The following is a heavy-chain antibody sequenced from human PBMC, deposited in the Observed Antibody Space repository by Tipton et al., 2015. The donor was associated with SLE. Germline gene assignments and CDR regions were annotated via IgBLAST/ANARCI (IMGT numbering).Heavy chain of an antibody. J-gene: IGHJ4*02. V-gene: IGHV4-38-2*01. Sequence: TLSLTCAVSGYSISSGYYWGWIRQPPGKGLEWIGSIYHSGSTYYNPSLKSRVTISVDSSKNQFSLKLSSVTAADTAVYYCARRLLDYSTSSTRLNYWGQGTLVTVSS. CDR3: ARRLLDYSTSSTRLNY. D-gene: IGHD6-6*01. CDR1: GYSISSGYY. CDR2: IYHSGST.